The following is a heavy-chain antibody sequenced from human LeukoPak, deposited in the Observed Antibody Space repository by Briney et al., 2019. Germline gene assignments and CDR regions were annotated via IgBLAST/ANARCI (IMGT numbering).Heavy chain of an antibody. CDR3: ARGFPLYSGTYSDTFDI. V-gene: IGHV4-39*07. Sequence: SETLSLTCTVSGDSISTSNSYWGWIRQPPGKGLEWIGSIYYSGNTYYNPSLKSRVSISVDTSKNQFSLRLSSVTAADTALYYCARGFPLYSGTYSDTFDIWGRGTMVTVSS. CDR2: IYYSGNT. CDR1: GDSISTSNSY. J-gene: IGHJ3*02. D-gene: IGHD1-26*01.